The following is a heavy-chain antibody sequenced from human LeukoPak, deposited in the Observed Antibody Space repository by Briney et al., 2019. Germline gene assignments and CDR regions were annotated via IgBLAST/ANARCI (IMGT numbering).Heavy chain of an antibody. V-gene: IGHV3-30*03. J-gene: IGHJ4*02. CDR3: ARDEVRGPIDKNDY. Sequence: GGSLRLSCAASGFTFSSYGMHWVRQAPGKGLEWVAVISYDGSNKCYADSVKGRFTISRDNSKNTLYLQMNSLRAEDTAVYYCARDEVRGPIDKNDYWGQGTLVTVSS. D-gene: IGHD3-10*01. CDR1: GFTFSSYG. CDR2: ISYDGSNK.